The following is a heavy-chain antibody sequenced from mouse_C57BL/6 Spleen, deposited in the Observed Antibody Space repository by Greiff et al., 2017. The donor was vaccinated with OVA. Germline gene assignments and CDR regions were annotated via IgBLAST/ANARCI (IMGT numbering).Heavy chain of an antibody. CDR3: ARWEMYDGYYGLAY. Sequence: VQLQQSGPELVKPGASVKISCKASGYSFTSYYIHWVKQRPGQGLEWIGWIYPGSGNTKYNEKFKGKATLTADTASSTAYMQLSSLTSEDSAVYYSARWEMYDGYYGLAYWGQGTLVTVSA. J-gene: IGHJ3*01. CDR1: GYSFTSYY. D-gene: IGHD2-3*01. V-gene: IGHV1-66*01. CDR2: IYPGSGNT.